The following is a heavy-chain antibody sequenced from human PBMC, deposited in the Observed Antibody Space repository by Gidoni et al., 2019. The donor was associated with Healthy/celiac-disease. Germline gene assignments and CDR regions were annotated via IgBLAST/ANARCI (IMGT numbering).Heavy chain of an antibody. J-gene: IGHJ4*02. CDR3: ARDPGPSEYQLGDYY. Sequence: EVQLVESGGGLVKPGGSLRLSCAASGFTFSSYSMNWVRQAPGKGLEWVSSISSSSSYIYYADSVKGRFTISRDNAKNSLYLQMNSLRAEDTAVYYCARDPGPSEYQLGDYYWGQGTLVTVSS. CDR1: GFTFSSYS. D-gene: IGHD3-16*01. CDR2: ISSSSSYI. V-gene: IGHV3-21*01.